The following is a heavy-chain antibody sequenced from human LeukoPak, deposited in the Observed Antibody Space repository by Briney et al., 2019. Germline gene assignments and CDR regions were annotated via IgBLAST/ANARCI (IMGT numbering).Heavy chain of an antibody. CDR2: IIPIFGTA. CDR3: ASGSLTTVIRPYFDY. J-gene: IGHJ4*02. Sequence: SVKVSCKASGGTFSSYAISWVRQAPGQGLEWMGGIIPIFGTANYAQKFQGRVTITTDESTSTAYMELSSLRSEDTAVYYCASGSLTTVIRPYFDYWGQGTLVTVSS. D-gene: IGHD4-11*01. V-gene: IGHV1-69*05. CDR1: GGTFSSYA.